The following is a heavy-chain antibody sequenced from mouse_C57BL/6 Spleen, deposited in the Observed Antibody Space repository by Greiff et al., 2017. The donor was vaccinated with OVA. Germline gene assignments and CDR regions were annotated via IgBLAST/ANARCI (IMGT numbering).Heavy chain of an antibody. CDR2: IYPGSGST. J-gene: IGHJ3*01. CDR3: ASDGYDGTWLAY. D-gene: IGHD2-2*01. CDR1: GYTFTSYW. Sequence: QVQLKQPGAELVKPGASVKMSCKASGYTFTSYWITWVKQRPGQGLEWIGDIYPGSGSTNYNEKFKSKATLTVDTSSSTAYMQLSSLTSEDSAVYYCASDGYDGTWLAYWGQGTLVTVSA. V-gene: IGHV1-55*01.